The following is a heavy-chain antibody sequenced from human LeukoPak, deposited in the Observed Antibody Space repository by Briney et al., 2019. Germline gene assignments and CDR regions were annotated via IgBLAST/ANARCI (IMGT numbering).Heavy chain of an antibody. J-gene: IGHJ4*02. CDR1: GGSVSSGSYY. V-gene: IGHV4-61*01. CDR2: IYYSGST. CDR3: ARDQDWDLQSLRYFDY. Sequence: PSETLSLTCTVSGGSVSSGSYYWSWIRQPPGKGLEWIGYIYYSGSTNYNPSPESRVTISVDTSRNQFSLKLSSVTAADTAVYYCARDQDWDLQSLRYFDYWGQGTLVTVSS. D-gene: IGHD1-26*01.